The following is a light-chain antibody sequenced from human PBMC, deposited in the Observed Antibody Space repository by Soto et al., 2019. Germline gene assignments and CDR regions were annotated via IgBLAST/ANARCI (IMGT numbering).Light chain of an antibody. CDR3: QQYKNWPPLT. CDR2: GAF. J-gene: IGKJ4*01. V-gene: IGKV3-15*01. Sequence: EIVITQSPATLSVSPGETATLSCRASQSVSYNLAWYQQKPGQGPRLLIYGAFTRATGIPARFIGSGSGTEFTLTISSLQSEDFAVYYCQQYKNWPPLTFGGGTKVEIK. CDR1: QSVSYN.